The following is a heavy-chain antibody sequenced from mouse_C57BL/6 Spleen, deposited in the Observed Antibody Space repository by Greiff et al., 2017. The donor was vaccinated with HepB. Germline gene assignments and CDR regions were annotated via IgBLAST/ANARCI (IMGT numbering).Heavy chain of an antibody. CDR3: ALYHREGFAY. D-gene: IGHD2-1*01. CDR1: GYTFTSYT. Sequence: QVQLQQSGAELARPGASVKMSCKASGYTFTSYTMHWVKQRPGQGLEWIGYINPSSGYTKYNQKFKDKATLTADKSSSTAYMQLSSLTSEDSAVYYCALYHREGFAYWGQGTLVTVSA. CDR2: INPSSGYT. J-gene: IGHJ3*01. V-gene: IGHV1-4*01.